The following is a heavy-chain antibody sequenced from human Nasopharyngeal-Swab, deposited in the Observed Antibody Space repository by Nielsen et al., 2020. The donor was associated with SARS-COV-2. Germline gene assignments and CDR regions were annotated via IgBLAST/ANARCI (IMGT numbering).Heavy chain of an antibody. CDR2: IYYNGKT. J-gene: IGHJ4*01. CDR1: GASVSSGYYY. D-gene: IGHD1-14*01. CDR3: ARDLAPRSGEPYFDY. Sequence: SETLSLTCTVSGASVSSGYYYWSWIRQPPGKGLEWIGRIYYNGKTTYNLSLQSRISVSLDTSKNQFSLKVTSVSAADTGIYYCARDLAPRSGEPYFDYWGQGTPVTVSS. V-gene: IGHV4-61*01.